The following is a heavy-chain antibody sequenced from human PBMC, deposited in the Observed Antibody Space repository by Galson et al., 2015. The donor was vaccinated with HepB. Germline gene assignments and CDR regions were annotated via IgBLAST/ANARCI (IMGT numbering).Heavy chain of an antibody. Sequence: SLRLSCAASGFIFSSYALSWVRQAPGKGLEWVSSISGSGGLTYYADSVKGRFTISRDKSKNTLILQMNTLRVEDTAIYYCARAYSGYDFVVAHWGQGTLVTVSS. CDR1: GFIFSSYA. J-gene: IGHJ4*02. CDR2: ISGSGGLT. V-gene: IGHV3-23*01. CDR3: ARAYSGYDFVVAH. D-gene: IGHD5-12*01.